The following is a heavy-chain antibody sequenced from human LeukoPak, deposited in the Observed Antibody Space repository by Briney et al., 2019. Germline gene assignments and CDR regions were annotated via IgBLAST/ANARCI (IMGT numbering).Heavy chain of an antibody. CDR1: GFTVSSNY. J-gene: IGHJ6*02. V-gene: IGHV3-66*01. CDR3: ARVRREWFGELFPHNGMDV. D-gene: IGHD3-10*01. CDR2: IYSGGST. Sequence: PGGSLRLSCAASGFTVSSNYMSWVRQAPGKGLEWVSVIYSGGSTYYADSVKGRFTISRDNSKNTLYFQMNSLRAEDTAVYYCARVRREWFGELFPHNGMDVWGQGTTVTVSS.